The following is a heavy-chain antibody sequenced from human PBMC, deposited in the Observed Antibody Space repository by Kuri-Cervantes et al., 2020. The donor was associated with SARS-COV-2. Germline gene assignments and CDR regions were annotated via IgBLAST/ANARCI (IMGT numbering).Heavy chain of an antibody. CDR1: GYTFTGYY. CDR2: INPNSGGT. J-gene: IGHJ3*02. D-gene: IGHD1-26*01. CDR3: ARGGGVGATNDAFDI. V-gene: IGHV1-2*04. Sequence: ASVKVSCKASGYTFTGYYMHWVRQAPGQGLGWMGWINPNSGGTNYAQKFQGWVTMTRDTSISTAYMELSRLRSDDTAVYYCARGGGVGATNDAFDIWGQGTMVTVSS.